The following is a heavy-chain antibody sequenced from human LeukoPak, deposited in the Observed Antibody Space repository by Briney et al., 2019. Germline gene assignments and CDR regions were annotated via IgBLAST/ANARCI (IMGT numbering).Heavy chain of an antibody. CDR2: ISGSGGST. V-gene: IGHV3-23*01. D-gene: IGHD1-1*01. CDR1: GFTFSSYA. Sequence: GGSLRLSCAASGFTFSSYAMSWVRQAPGKGLEWVSAISGSGGSTYYADSVKGRFTISRDNSKNTLYLQMNSLRAEDTAVYYCAKQLERTPKPEADYWGQGTLVTVSS. CDR3: AKQLERTPKPEADY. J-gene: IGHJ4*02.